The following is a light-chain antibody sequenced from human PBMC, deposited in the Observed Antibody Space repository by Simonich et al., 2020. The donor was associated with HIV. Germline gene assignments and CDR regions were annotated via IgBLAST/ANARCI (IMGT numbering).Light chain of an antibody. J-gene: IGKJ5*01. V-gene: IGKV1-5*03. CDR2: KAS. CDR3: QNYNSAPIT. CDR1: QSISSW. Sequence: DIQMTQSPSTLSASVGDRVTITCRASQSISSWLAWYQQKPGKAPKLLIYKASSLESGVPSRFSGSGSGTEFTLTISSLQPEDVATYYCQNYNSAPITFGQGTRLEIK.